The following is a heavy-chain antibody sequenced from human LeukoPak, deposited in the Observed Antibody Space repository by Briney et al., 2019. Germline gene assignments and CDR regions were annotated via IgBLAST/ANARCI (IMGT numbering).Heavy chain of an antibody. J-gene: IGHJ4*02. Sequence: GGSLRLSCAASGFTFSNYWMSWVRQAPGQGLEWVAHIKQDGSDKYYVDSVKGRFTISRDNAKNSLYLQMNSLRAEDTAIYYCVRDYGGSSPFDYWGQGTLVTVSS. D-gene: IGHD4-23*01. V-gene: IGHV3-7*01. CDR2: IKQDGSDK. CDR3: VRDYGGSSPFDY. CDR1: GFTFSNYW.